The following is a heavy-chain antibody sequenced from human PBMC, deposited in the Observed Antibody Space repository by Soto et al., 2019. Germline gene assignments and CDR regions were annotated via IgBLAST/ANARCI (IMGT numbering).Heavy chain of an antibody. D-gene: IGHD1-20*01. V-gene: IGHV1-69*12. CDR2: IIPIFGTA. CDR1: GGTFSSYA. CDR3: ARGITGTVTYYYGLDV. J-gene: IGHJ6*02. Sequence: QVQLVQSGAEVKKPGSSMKVSCKASGGTFSSYASSWVRQAPGQGLEWMGGIIPIFGTADYAQKFHGRVTITADESTSTAYMELSSLRSEDTAVYYCARGITGTVTYYYGLDVWGQGTTVTVSS.